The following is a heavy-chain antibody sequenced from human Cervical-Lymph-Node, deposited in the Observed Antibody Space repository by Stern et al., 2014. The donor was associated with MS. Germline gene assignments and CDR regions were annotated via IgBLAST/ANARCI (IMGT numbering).Heavy chain of an antibody. CDR1: GFTFSDYY. Sequence: VQLVESGGGLVKPGGSLRLSCAASGFTFSDYYMSWIRQAPGKGLEWVSYISSSGSTIYYADSVKGRFTISRDNAKNSLYLQMNSLRAEDTAVYYCARGRYCSSTSCYIGANWFDPWGQGTLVTVSS. CDR2: ISSSGSTI. D-gene: IGHD2-2*02. V-gene: IGHV3-11*01. J-gene: IGHJ5*02. CDR3: ARGRYCSSTSCYIGANWFDP.